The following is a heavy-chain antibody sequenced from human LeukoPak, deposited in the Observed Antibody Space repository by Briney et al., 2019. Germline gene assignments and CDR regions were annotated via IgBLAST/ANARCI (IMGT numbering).Heavy chain of an antibody. J-gene: IGHJ6*03. CDR1: GFTFSSYA. CDR3: AKSDGSGSYYYYMDV. V-gene: IGHV3-23*01. D-gene: IGHD3-10*01. Sequence: GGSLRLSCAASGFTFSSYAMSWVSQAPGKGLEWVSAISGSGGSTYYADSVKGRFTISRDNSKNTLYLQMNSLRAEDTAVYYCAKSDGSGSYYYYMDVWGKGTTVTVSS. CDR2: ISGSGGST.